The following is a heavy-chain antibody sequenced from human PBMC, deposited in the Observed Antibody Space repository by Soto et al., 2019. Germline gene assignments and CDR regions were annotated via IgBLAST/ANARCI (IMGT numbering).Heavy chain of an antibody. CDR2: ISWNSGSI. CDR3: AKNPSGEQLRFLEWFDT. CDR1: GFTFDDYA. D-gene: IGHD3-3*01. J-gene: IGHJ6*02. Sequence: PGGSLRLSWAASGFTFDDYAMHWVRQAPGKGLEWVSGISWNSGSIGYADSVKGRFTISRDNAKNSLYLQMNSLRAEDTALYYCAKNPSGEQLRFLEWFDTWGQGTTVTVSS. V-gene: IGHV3-9*01.